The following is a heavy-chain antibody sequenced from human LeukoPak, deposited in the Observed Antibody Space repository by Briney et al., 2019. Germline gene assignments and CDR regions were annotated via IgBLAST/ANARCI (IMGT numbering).Heavy chain of an antibody. V-gene: IGHV5-51*01. CDR1: GYIFTDYW. Sequence: EESLKISCKGSGYIFTDYWIGWVRQMPGKGLEWMGIIYPGDSDTRYSSSFQGQVTISADKSITTAYLQWSSLKSSDTARNSVAERWARGQNFDVFVAWGQGTMVTAFS. CDR2: IYPGDSDT. J-gene: IGHJ3*01. D-gene: IGHD4-23*01. CDR3: AERWARGQNFDVFVA.